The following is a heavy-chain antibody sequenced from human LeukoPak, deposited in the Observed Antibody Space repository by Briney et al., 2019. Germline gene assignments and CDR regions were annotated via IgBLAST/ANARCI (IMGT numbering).Heavy chain of an antibody. J-gene: IGHJ4*02. CDR2: IKQDGSEK. V-gene: IGHV3-7*01. CDR1: GFTFSSYW. D-gene: IGHD3-3*01. Sequence: RPGGSLRLSCAASGFTFSSYWMSWVRQAPGKGLEWVANIKQDGSEKYYVDSVKGRFIISRDNAKNSLYLQMNSLRAEDTAVYYCASQYYDFWSGYYTLEYYFDYWGQGTLLTVSS. CDR3: ASQYYDFWSGYYTLEYYFDY.